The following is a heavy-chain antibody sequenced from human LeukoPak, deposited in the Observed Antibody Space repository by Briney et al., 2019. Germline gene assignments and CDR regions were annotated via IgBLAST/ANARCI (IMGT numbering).Heavy chain of an antibody. CDR3: ARDISQFAYDSSGYVDY. CDR1: GYTFTSYY. J-gene: IGHJ4*02. D-gene: IGHD3-22*01. Sequence: ASVKVSCKASGYTFTSYYMHWVRQAPGQGLEWMGIINPSGGSTSYAQKFQGRVTITADKSTSTAYMELSSLRSEDTAVYYCARDISQFAYDSSGYVDYWGQGTLVTVSS. CDR2: INPSGGST. V-gene: IGHV1-46*01.